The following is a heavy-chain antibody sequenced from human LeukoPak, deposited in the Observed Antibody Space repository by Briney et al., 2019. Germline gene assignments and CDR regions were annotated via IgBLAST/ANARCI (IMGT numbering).Heavy chain of an antibody. V-gene: IGHV3-66*01. CDR3: ARAIAAAGTFPFEY. CDR2: IYSGGST. D-gene: IGHD6-13*01. Sequence: PGGSLRLSCAASGFTVSSNYMSWVRQAPGKGLEWVSVIYSGGSTYYADSVKGRFTISRDNSKNTLYLQMNSLRAEDTAVYYCARAIAAAGTFPFEYWGQGTLVTVSS. CDR1: GFTVSSNY. J-gene: IGHJ4*02.